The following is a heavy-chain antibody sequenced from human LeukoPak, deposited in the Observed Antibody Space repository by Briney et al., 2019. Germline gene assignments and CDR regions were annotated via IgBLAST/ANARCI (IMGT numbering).Heavy chain of an antibody. CDR2: INHSGST. CDR3: ARDTEYCSSTSCYIVYFDY. CDR1: GGSFSGYY. D-gene: IGHD2-2*02. V-gene: IGHV4-34*01. Sequence: SETLSLTCAVYGGSFSGYYWSWIRQPPGKGLEWIGEINHSGSTNYNPSLKSRVTISVDTSKSQFSLKLSSVTAADTAVYYCARDTEYCSSTSCYIVYFDYWGQGTLVTVSS. J-gene: IGHJ4*02.